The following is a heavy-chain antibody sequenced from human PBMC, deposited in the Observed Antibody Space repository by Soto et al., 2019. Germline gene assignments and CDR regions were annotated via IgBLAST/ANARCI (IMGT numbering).Heavy chain of an antibody. V-gene: IGHV4-59*08. D-gene: IGHD6-13*01. CDR1: GGSISSYY. J-gene: IGHJ4*02. CDR2: IYYSGST. CDR3: ARGYATSWYTYYFDY. Sequence: SETLSLTCTVSGGSISSYYWSWIRQPPGKGLEWIGYIYYSGSTNCNPSLKSRVTISSDTTKNQLSLKLTSVTAADTAVYHCARGYATSWYTYYFDYWGQGALVTVSS.